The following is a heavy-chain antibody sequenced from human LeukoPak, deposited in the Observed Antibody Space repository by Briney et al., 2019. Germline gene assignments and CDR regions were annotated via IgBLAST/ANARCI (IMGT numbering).Heavy chain of an antibody. CDR2: ISGSGGST. CDR1: GFTFSSYA. V-gene: IGHV3-23*01. J-gene: IGHJ4*02. D-gene: IGHD6-13*01. Sequence: GGSLRLSCAASGFTFSSYAMSWVRQAPGKGLEWVSAISGSGGSTHYADSVKGRFTISRDNSKNTLYLQMNSLRAEDTAVYYCAKYLIAAAGPCWDYWGQGTLVTVSS. CDR3: AKYLIAAAGPCWDY.